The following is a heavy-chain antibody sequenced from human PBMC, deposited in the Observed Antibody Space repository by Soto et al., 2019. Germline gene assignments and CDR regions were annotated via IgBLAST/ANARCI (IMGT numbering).Heavy chain of an antibody. Sequence: QVQLVESGGGVVQPGRSLRLSCAASGFTFSSYGMHWVRQAPGKGLEWVAVIWYDGSNKYYADSVKGRFTISRDNSKNTLYLQMNSLRAEDTAVYYCARDHRGDGSQYYSDYWGQGTLVTVSS. J-gene: IGHJ4*02. D-gene: IGHD3-10*01. CDR3: ARDHRGDGSQYYSDY. CDR1: GFTFSSYG. CDR2: IWYDGSNK. V-gene: IGHV3-33*01.